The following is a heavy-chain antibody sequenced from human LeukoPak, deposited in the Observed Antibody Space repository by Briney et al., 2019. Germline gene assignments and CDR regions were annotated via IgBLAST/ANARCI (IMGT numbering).Heavy chain of an antibody. V-gene: IGHV1-8*01. D-gene: IGHD5-12*01. CDR2: MNPNSGNT. CDR3: ATNSPRWLRYYGMDV. CDR1: GYTFTSYD. J-gene: IGHJ6*02. Sequence: ASVKVSCKASGYTFTSYDINWVRQATGQGLEWMGWMNPNSGNTGYAQKFQGRVTMTRNTSISTAYMELSSLRSEDTAVYYCATNSPRWLRYYGMDVWGQGTTVTVSS.